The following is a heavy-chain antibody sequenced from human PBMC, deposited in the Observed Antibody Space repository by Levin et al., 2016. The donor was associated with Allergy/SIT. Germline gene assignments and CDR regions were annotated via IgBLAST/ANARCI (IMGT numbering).Heavy chain of an antibody. CDR2: ISGSGGST. CDR3: AKEPSTVTTWYYGMDV. D-gene: IGHD4-17*01. V-gene: IGHV3-23*01. Sequence: GESLKISCAASGFTFSSYAMSWVRQAPGKGLEWVSAISGSGGSTYYADSVKGRFTISRDNSKNTLYLQMNSLRAEDTAVYYCAKEPSTVTTWYYGMDVWGQGTTVTVSS. J-gene: IGHJ6*02. CDR1: GFTFSSYA.